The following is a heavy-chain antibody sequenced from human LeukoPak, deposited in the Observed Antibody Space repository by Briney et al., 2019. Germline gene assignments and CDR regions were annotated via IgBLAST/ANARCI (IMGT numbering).Heavy chain of an antibody. D-gene: IGHD1-26*01. CDR3: ARGLFTGGTYYGY. CDR1: GFTFSSYG. V-gene: IGHV3-30*03. Sequence: GRSLRLSCAASGFTFSSYGMHWVRQAPGKGLEWVAVISYDGSNKYYADSVKGRFTISRDNSKNTLYLQMNSLRAEDTAVYYCARGLFTGGTYYGYWGQGTLVTVSS. CDR2: ISYDGSNK. J-gene: IGHJ4*02.